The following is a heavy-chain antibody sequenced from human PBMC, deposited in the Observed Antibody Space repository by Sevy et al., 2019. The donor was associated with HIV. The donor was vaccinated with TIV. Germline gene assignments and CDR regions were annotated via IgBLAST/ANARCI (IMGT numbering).Heavy chain of an antibody. CDR2: INHSGST. Sequence: SETLSLTCAVYGGSFSGYYWSWIRQPSGKGLEWIGEINHSGSTNYNPSLKSRVTISVDTSKNQFSLKLSSVTAADTAVYYCARGGIAAAGTKTEYNWFDPWGQGTLVTVSS. V-gene: IGHV4-34*01. CDR1: GGSFSGYY. D-gene: IGHD6-13*01. J-gene: IGHJ5*02. CDR3: ARGGIAAAGTKTEYNWFDP.